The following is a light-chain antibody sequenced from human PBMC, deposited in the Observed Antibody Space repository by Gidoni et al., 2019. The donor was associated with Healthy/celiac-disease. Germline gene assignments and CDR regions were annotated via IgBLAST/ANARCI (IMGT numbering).Light chain of an antibody. V-gene: IGLV2-23*01. J-gene: IGLJ2*01. Sequence: GQSITISCTGTSSDVGSYNLVSWYQQHPGKAPKLMIYEGSKRPSGVSNRFSGSKSGNTASLTISGLQAEDEADYYCCSYAGSSTVVFGGGTKLTVL. CDR1: SSDVGSYNL. CDR3: CSYAGSSTVV. CDR2: EGS.